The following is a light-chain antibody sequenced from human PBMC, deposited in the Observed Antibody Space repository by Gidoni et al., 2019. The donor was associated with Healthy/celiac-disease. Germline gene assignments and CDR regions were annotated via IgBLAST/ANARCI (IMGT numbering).Light chain of an antibody. CDR1: QSVSRY. J-gene: IGKJ4*01. Sequence: VLTQSPATLSLSPGERATLSCRASQSVSRYLAWYQQIPGQAPRLLIYDVSNRATGSPARFSGSGSRTDFTLPISSLEPEDFAVYFRQQLSDWPLSVTSGGGTKVE. CDR3: QQLSDWPLSVT. V-gene: IGKV3-11*01. CDR2: DVS.